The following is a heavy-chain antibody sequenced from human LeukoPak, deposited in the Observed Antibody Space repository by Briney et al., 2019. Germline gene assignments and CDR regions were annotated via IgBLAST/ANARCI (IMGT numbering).Heavy chain of an antibody. CDR3: ARGCSDGVCYRDF. CDR1: GFSFSSYS. J-gene: IGHJ4*02. V-gene: IGHV3-21*01. D-gene: IGHD2-8*01. CDR2: NTNCCSYI. Sequence: GGSLRLSCAASGFSFSSYSMNWVRQAPGKGLEWGSDNTNCCSYIYYGGSVEGRFTISRDDAKNSMFLQMNSLRGEDTAVYYCARGCSDGVCYRDFWGQGTPVTVSS.